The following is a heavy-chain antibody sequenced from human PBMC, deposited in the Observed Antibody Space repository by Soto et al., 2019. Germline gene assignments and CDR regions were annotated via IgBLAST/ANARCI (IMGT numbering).Heavy chain of an antibody. CDR2: ISGSGGST. D-gene: IGHD4-17*01. Sequence: EVQLLESGGGLVQPGGSLRLSCAASGFTFSSYAMSWVRQAPGKGLEWVSAISGSGGSTYYADSVKGRFTISSDNSKNTLYLQMNSLRVEDTAVYYCAKSTGYDYGDYGVYFDYWGQGTLVTVSS. V-gene: IGHV3-23*01. CDR3: AKSTGYDYGDYGVYFDY. CDR1: GFTFSSYA. J-gene: IGHJ4*02.